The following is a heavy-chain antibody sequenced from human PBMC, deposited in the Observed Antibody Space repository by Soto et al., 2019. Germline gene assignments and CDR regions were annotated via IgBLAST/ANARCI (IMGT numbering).Heavy chain of an antibody. V-gene: IGHV1-69*12. CDR3: ARHVPAAGYYYGMDV. D-gene: IGHD2-2*01. J-gene: IGHJ6*02. Sequence: QVQLVQSGAEVKKPGSSVKVYCKASGGTFSSYAISWVRQAPGQGLEWMGGIIAIFGTANYAQKFQGRVTITADESTSTAYMELSSLRSDDTAVYYCARHVPAAGYYYGMDVWGQGTTVTVSS. CDR2: IIAIFGTA. CDR1: GGTFSSYA.